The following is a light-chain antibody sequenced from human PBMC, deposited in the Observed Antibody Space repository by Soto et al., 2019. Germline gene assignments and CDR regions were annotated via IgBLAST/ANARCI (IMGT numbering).Light chain of an antibody. J-gene: IGKJ1*01. Sequence: EIVLTQSPGILSLSPGERATLSCRASQSVSRSYLGWYQQKPGQAPRLLMYGASIRAAGVPDRFSGSGSGTEFTLTISRLEPEDFTVYYRHYYETFGQGTKVDIK. CDR3: HYYET. CDR2: GAS. V-gene: IGKV3-20*01. CDR1: QSVSRSY.